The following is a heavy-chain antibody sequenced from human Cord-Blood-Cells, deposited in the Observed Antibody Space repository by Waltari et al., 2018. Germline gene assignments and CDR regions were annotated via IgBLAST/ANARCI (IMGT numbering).Heavy chain of an antibody. Sequence: QVQLQESGPGLVKPSETLSLTCAVSGYSISSGYYWGWIRQPPGKGLEWIGSIYHSGSTYYTPSLKRLVPIAVDTAKNQFSLKLSSVTAADTAVYYCARDEIGGSYSGYWGQGTLVTVSS. CDR2: IYHSGST. CDR3: ARDEIGGSYSGY. J-gene: IGHJ4*02. CDR1: GYSISSGYY. V-gene: IGHV4-38-2*02. D-gene: IGHD1-26*01.